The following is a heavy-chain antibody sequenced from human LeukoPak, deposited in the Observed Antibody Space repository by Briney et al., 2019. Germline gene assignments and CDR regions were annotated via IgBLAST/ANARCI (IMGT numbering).Heavy chain of an antibody. J-gene: IGHJ5*02. CDR1: GFIVSDNY. CDR3: ARGPSSDYGA. CDR2: IYSCGSA. Sequence: GGSLRLSCAVSGFIVSDNYMSWVRQAPGKGLEWVSVIYSCGSAYYADSVKGRFTISRDNSKNTLYLQMNSLRAEDTAIYYCARGPSSDYGAWGQGTLVTVSS. V-gene: IGHV3-53*01. D-gene: IGHD3-22*01.